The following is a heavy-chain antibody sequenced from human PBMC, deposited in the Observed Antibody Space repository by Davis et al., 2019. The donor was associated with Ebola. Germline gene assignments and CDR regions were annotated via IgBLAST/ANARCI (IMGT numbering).Heavy chain of an antibody. V-gene: IGHV3-23*01. CDR2: FGTGGDT. CDR1: GFIFRNYV. J-gene: IGHJ3*01. Sequence: GESLKISCETSGFIFRNYVMSWVRQAPGKGLEWVSTFGTGGDTYYADSVKGRFAISRDNSRGTLYLQMNSLRVEDSAIYYCVKDTSSVWFDVWGQGTTVTVSS. D-gene: IGHD6-19*01. CDR3: VKDTSSVWFDV.